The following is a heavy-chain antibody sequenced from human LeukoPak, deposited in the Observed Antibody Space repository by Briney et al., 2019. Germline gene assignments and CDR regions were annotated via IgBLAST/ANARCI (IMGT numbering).Heavy chain of an antibody. CDR2: INPSGGST. J-gene: IGHJ4*02. D-gene: IGHD6-19*01. V-gene: IGHV1-46*01. Sequence: ASVKVSCKASGYTFTSYYMHWVRQAPAQGLEWMGIINPSGGSTSYAQKFQGRVTMTRDTSTSTVYVELSSLRSEDTAVYYCASIPVAGTYYDFDYWGQGTLVTVSS. CDR3: ASIPVAGTYYDFDY. CDR1: GYTFTSYY.